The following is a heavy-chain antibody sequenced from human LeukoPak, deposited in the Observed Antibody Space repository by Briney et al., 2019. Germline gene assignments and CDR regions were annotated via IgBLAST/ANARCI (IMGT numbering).Heavy chain of an antibody. CDR2: ISYIGST. V-gene: IGHV4-59*01. CDR1: GGSISNYY. J-gene: IGHJ6*03. Sequence: SETLSLTCTVSGGSISNYYWSWIRQPPGKGLEWIGYISYIGSTKYNPSLKSRVTISEDTSKKQFSLKLSSVTAADAAVYYCAGSSHYYMDVGGKGTTVPVSS. CDR3: AGSSHYYMDV.